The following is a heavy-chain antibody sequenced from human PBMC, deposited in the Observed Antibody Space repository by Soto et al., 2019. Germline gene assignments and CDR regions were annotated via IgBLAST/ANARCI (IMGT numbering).Heavy chain of an antibody. J-gene: IGHJ4*02. Sequence: SVKVSCKASGGTFSSYAISWVRQAPGQGLEWMGGIIPIFGTANYAQKFQGRVTITADESTSTAYMELSSLRSEDTAVYYCASPWYYDSSGYYYFDYWGQGTLVTVSS. CDR3: ASPWYYDSSGYYYFDY. V-gene: IGHV1-69*13. D-gene: IGHD3-22*01. CDR1: GGTFSSYA. CDR2: IIPIFGTA.